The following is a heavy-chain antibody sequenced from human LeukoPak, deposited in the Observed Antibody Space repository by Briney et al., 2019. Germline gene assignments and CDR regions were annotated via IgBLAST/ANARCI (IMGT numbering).Heavy chain of an antibody. Sequence: SVKVSCKASGYTFTSYYMHWVRQAPGQGLEWMGGIIPIFGTANYAQKFQGRVTITADESTSTAYMELSSLRSEDTAVYYCARDLPDTAMPYTGFDYWGQGTLVTVSS. CDR1: GYTFTSYY. CDR2: IIPIFGTA. CDR3: ARDLPDTAMPYTGFDY. V-gene: IGHV1-69*13. J-gene: IGHJ4*02. D-gene: IGHD5-18*01.